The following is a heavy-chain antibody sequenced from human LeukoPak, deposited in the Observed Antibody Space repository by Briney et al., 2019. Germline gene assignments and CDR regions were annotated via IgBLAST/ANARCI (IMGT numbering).Heavy chain of an antibody. CDR3: ARDLSVGGTTYYFDY. CDR1: GYTFTGYY. CDR2: INPNSGGT. J-gene: IGHJ4*02. D-gene: IGHD1-26*01. V-gene: IGHV1-2*02. Sequence: ASVKVSCKASGYTFTGYYMHWVRQAPGQGLEWMGWINPNSGGTNYAQKFQGRVTMTRDMSTTTVYMELSSLRSEDTAMYYCARDLSVGGTTYYFDYWGQGTLVTVSS.